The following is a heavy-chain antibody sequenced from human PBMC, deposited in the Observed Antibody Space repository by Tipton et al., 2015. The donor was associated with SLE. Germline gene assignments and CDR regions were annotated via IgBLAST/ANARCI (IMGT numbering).Heavy chain of an antibody. CDR3: ARSRGLVVVVPAAMEGFDP. D-gene: IGHD2-2*01. CDR1: GGSISSSSYY. J-gene: IGHJ5*02. CDR2: IYYSGST. V-gene: IGHV4-39*07. Sequence: TLSLTCTVSGGSISSSSYYWGWIRQPPGKGLERIGRIYYSGSTYYNPFLKSRVTISVDTSKNQFSLRLSSVTVADTAVYYCARSRGLVVVVPAAMEGFDPWGQGTLVTVSS.